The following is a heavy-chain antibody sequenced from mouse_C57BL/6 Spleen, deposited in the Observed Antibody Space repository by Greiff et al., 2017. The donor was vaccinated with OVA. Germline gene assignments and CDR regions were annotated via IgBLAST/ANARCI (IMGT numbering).Heavy chain of an antibody. CDR3: ARDLSTMVTYYFDY. CDR2: IHPNSGST. J-gene: IGHJ2*01. V-gene: IGHV1-64*01. Sequence: QVQLQQPGAELVKPGASVKLSCKASGYTFTSYWMHWVKQRPGQGLEWIGMIHPNSGSTNYNEKFKSKATLTVDKSSSTAYMQLSSLTSEDSAVYYSARDLSTMVTYYFDYWGQGTTLTVSS. D-gene: IGHD2-2*01. CDR1: GYTFTSYW.